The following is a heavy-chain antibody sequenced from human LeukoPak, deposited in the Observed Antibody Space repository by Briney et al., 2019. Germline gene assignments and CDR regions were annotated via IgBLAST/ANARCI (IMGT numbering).Heavy chain of an antibody. D-gene: IGHD3-16*02. CDR1: GGSISSYY. J-gene: IGHJ4*02. V-gene: IGHV4-59*01. CDR3: ARAATPYDYVWGSYRGLSSYYFDY. CDR2: IYYSGST. Sequence: PSETLSLTCTVFGGSISSYYWSWIRQPPGKGLEWIGYIYYSGSTNYNPSLKSRVTISVDTSKNQFSLKLSSVTAADTAVYYCARAATPYDYVWGSYRGLSSYYFDYWGQGTLVTVSS.